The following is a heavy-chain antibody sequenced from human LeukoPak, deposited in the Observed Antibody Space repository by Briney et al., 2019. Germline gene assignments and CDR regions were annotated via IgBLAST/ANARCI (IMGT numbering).Heavy chain of an antibody. V-gene: IGHV3-7*03. Sequence: ETLSLTCTVSGGSISSGGYYWSWIRQAPGKGLEWVANIKQDGSEKYYVDSVKGRLTISRDNSKNTLYLQMNSLRAEDTAVYYCARDRRVAPLYYFDYWGQGTLVTVSS. J-gene: IGHJ4*02. CDR1: GGSISSGGYY. CDR2: IKQDGSEK. D-gene: IGHD2-15*01. CDR3: ARDRRVAPLYYFDY.